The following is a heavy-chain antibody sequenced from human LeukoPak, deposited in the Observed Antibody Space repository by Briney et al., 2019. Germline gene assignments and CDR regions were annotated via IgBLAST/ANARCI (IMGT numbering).Heavy chain of an antibody. CDR2: INHSGST. V-gene: IGHV4-34*01. D-gene: IGHD3-22*01. J-gene: IGHJ4*02. Sequence: PSETLSLTCTVSGGSISSYYWSWIRQPPGKGLEWIGEINHSGSTNYNPSLKSRVTISVDTSKNQFSLKLSSVTAADTAVYYCARGYYYDSSGYSLDYWGQGTLVTVSS. CDR1: GGSISSYY. CDR3: ARGYYYDSSGYSLDY.